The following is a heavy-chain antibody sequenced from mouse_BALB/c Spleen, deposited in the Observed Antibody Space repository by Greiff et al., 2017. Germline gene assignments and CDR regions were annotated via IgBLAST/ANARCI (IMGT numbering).Heavy chain of an antibody. CDR3: ARDYDGAWFAY. J-gene: IGHJ3*01. CDR2: IWSGGST. Sequence: QVQLKESGPGLVQPSQSLSITCTVSGFSLTSYGVHWVRQSPGKGLEWLGVIWSGGSTDYHAAFISRLSISKDNSKSQVFFKMNSLQADDTAIYYCARDYDGAWFAYWGQGTLVTVSA. D-gene: IGHD2-4*01. V-gene: IGHV2-4-1*01. CDR1: GFSLTSYG.